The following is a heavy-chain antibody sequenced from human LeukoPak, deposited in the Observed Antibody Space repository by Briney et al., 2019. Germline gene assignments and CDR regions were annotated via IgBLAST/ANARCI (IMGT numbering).Heavy chain of an antibody. Sequence: ASVKVSCKASGYTFTDYYMHWVRQAPGQGLEWMGWINPNSGGTNYAQKFQGRVTMTRDTSISTAYMELGRLRSDDTAMYYCARLYSNSAYYFDYWGQGTLVTVSS. CDR1: GYTFTDYY. D-gene: IGHD6-6*01. J-gene: IGHJ4*02. V-gene: IGHV1-2*02. CDR2: INPNSGGT. CDR3: ARLYSNSAYYFDY.